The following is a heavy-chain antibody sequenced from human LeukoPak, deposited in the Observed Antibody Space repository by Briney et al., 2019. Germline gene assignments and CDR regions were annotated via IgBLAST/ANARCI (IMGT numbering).Heavy chain of an antibody. V-gene: IGHV1-2*02. Sequence: VASVKVSCKASGYTFTGYYMHWVRQAPGQELEWMGWINPNSGGTNYAQKFQGRVTMTRDTSISTAYMELSRLRSDDTAVYYCASGDIVVVTAALRLNYWGQGTLVTVSS. J-gene: IGHJ4*02. D-gene: IGHD2-21*02. CDR1: GYTFTGYY. CDR3: ASGDIVVVTAALRLNY. CDR2: INPNSGGT.